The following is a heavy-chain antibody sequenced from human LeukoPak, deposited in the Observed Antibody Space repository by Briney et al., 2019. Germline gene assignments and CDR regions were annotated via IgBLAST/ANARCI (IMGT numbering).Heavy chain of an antibody. Sequence: GGSLRLSCAASGFTFSSYAMSWVRQAPGKGLEWVSTISGSGTSTYYADSVKGRITISRDNSKNTLYLQLDGLRAEDTAVYYCAKARGASSGSSDHWGQGTLVTVSS. CDR3: AKARGASSGSSDH. J-gene: IGHJ4*02. V-gene: IGHV3-23*01. CDR1: GFTFSSYA. CDR2: ISGSGTST. D-gene: IGHD6-25*01.